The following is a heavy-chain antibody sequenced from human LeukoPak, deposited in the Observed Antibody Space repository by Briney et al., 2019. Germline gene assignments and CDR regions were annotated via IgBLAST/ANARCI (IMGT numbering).Heavy chain of an antibody. CDR3: ARVMGATSSVFDF. Sequence: KPSETLSLTCTVSGGSISIYYWSWIRQPPEKGLEWIGYIYYSGSTNYNPSLKSRVTISVDKSKNQFSLKLSSVTAADTAVYFCARVMGATSSVFDFWGQGTLVTVSS. CDR2: IYYSGST. D-gene: IGHD1-26*01. J-gene: IGHJ4*02. CDR1: GGSISIYY. V-gene: IGHV4-59*01.